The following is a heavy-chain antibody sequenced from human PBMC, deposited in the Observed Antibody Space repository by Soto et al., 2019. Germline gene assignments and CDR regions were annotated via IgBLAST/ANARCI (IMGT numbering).Heavy chain of an antibody. CDR2: IIPILGIA. D-gene: IGHD4-17*01. V-gene: IGHV1-69*02. CDR3: ASIVGIYYYGGNSYFDY. Sequence: QVQLVQSGAEVKKPGSSVKVSCKASGGTFSSYTISWVRQAPGQGLEWMGRIIPILGIANYAQKFQGRITFTEDKSRSTAYMELSSLRSEDTAVYYCASIVGIYYYGGNSYFDYWGQVTLVTVSS. J-gene: IGHJ4*02. CDR1: GGTFSSYT.